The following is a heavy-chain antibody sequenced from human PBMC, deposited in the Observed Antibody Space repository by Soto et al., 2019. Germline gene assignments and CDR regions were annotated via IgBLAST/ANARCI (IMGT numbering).Heavy chain of an antibody. D-gene: IGHD2-2*01. CDR1: GFIFSSYA. Sequence: ELQLLESGGGLVQPGGSLRLSCAASGFIFSSYAMSWVRQAPGKGLEWVSAISGSGISTYYADSVKGRFTISRDNSKNTLYLQMNSLRAEDTAVYYCAKETISTSCCNWFDPWGQGTRVTVSS. V-gene: IGHV3-23*01. CDR2: ISGSGIST. CDR3: AKETISTSCCNWFDP. J-gene: IGHJ5*02.